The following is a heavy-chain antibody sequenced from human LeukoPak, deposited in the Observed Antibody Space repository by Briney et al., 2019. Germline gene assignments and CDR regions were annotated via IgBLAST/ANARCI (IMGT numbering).Heavy chain of an antibody. CDR3: AKVPTPFYYYYGMDV. Sequence: ASVKVSCKASGYTFTGYYMHWVRQAPGQGLEWMGWINPNSGGANYAQKFQGRVTMTRDTSISTAYMELSRLRSDDTAVYYCAKVPTPFYYYYGMDVWGQGTTVTVSS. V-gene: IGHV1-2*02. CDR1: GYTFTGYY. CDR2: INPNSGGA. J-gene: IGHJ6*02.